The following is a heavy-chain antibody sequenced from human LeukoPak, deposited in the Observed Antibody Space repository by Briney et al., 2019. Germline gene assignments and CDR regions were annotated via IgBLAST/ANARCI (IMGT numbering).Heavy chain of an antibody. CDR1: GFTFSSYG. J-gene: IGHJ6*02. CDR2: IWYDGSNK. CDR3: ARDYYDSVSYGMDV. D-gene: IGHD3-22*01. V-gene: IGHV3-33*01. Sequence: PGRSLRLSCAASGFTFSSYGMHWVRQAPGKGLEWVAVIWYDGSNKYYADSVKGRFTISRDNSKNTLYLQMNSLRAEDTAVYYCARDYYDSVSYGMDVWGQGTTVTVSS.